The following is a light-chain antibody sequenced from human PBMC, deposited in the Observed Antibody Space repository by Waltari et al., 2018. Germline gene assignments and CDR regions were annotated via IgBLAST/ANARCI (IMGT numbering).Light chain of an antibody. Sequence: DIVMTQSPLSLPVTPGEPASISCRSSQSLLHSNGYNYLDWYLQKPGQSPQLLISLGSNRASGVPDRFSGSGSGTYFTLKISRVEAEDVGVYYCMQALQTPWTFGQGTKVEIK. CDR1: QSLLHSNGYNY. CDR2: LGS. J-gene: IGKJ1*01. CDR3: MQALQTPWT. V-gene: IGKV2-28*01.